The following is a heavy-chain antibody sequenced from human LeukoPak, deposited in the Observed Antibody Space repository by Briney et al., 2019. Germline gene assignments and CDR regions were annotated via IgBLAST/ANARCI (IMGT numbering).Heavy chain of an antibody. J-gene: IGHJ4*02. D-gene: IGHD3-22*01. Sequence: GGSLRLSCAVSGITVSNYGMSWVRQAPGKGLEWVAGISGSGGGTNYADSAKGRFTISRDNSKNTLYLQMNSLRAEDTAVYFCAKRGVVIRVILVGFHREAYYFDSWGQGALVTVSS. CDR1: GITVSNYG. CDR2: ISGSGGGT. CDR3: AKRGVVIRVILVGFHREAYYFDS. V-gene: IGHV3-23*01.